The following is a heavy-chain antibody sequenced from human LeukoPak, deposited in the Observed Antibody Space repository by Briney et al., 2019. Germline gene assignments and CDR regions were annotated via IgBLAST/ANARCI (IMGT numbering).Heavy chain of an antibody. D-gene: IGHD2-2*02. CDR1: GYSFTSYW. J-gene: IGHJ3*02. Sequence: GASLKISCKGSGYSFTSYWIGWVRQMPGKGLEWMGIIYPGDSDTRYSPSFQGQVTISADKSISPAYLQWSSLKASDTAMYYCARQGDIVVVPAAIPGTDLIEAGDAFDIWGQGTMVTVSS. CDR3: ARQGDIVVVPAAIPGTDLIEAGDAFDI. V-gene: IGHV5-51*01. CDR2: IYPGDSDT.